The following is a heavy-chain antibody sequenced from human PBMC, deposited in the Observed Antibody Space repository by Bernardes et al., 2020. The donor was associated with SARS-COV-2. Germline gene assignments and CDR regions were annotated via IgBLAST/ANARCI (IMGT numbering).Heavy chain of an antibody. CDR1: GFTFSDYY. V-gene: IGHV3-11*01. CDR3: ARPNKKFTRPPHAAVDY. J-gene: IGHJ4*02. CDR2: IGSSDSGSTI. Sequence: GGSLRLSCAASGFTFSDYYMSWIRQAPGKGLEWVSYIGSSDSGSTIYYADSVRGRFTISRDNAKNSLYLQMNSLRAEDTAVYYCARPNKKFTRPPHAAVDYWGQGTTVTVSS.